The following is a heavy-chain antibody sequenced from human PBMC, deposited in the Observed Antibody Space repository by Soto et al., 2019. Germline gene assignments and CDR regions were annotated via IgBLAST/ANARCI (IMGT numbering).Heavy chain of an antibody. D-gene: IGHD6-19*01. J-gene: IGHJ4*02. V-gene: IGHV4-59*08. CDR1: GGSISSYY. CDR2: IYYSGST. Sequence: QVQLQESGPGLVKPSKTLSLTCTVSGGSISSYYWSWIRQPPGKGLEWIGYIYYSGSTNYNPSLTSRVTISVDTSKNQFSLKMSSVTAADTAVYYCARAYNSGWYNFDYWGQGTLVTVSS. CDR3: ARAYNSGWYNFDY.